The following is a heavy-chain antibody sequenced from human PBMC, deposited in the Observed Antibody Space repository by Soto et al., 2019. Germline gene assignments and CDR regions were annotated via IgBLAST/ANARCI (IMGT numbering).Heavy chain of an antibody. V-gene: IGHV3-21*04. CDR1: GFSFSTYS. Sequence: GGSLRLSCEASGFSFSTYSVHWVRQAPGKGLEWVSSIGRRNDIYYAESVEGRFTISRDNYNNMLYLQMNTLRAGDTAFYYCAKETSGDWGYMDVWGRGTTVTVSS. CDR2: IGRRNDI. J-gene: IGHJ6*03. CDR3: AKETSGDWGYMDV. D-gene: IGHD2-21*02.